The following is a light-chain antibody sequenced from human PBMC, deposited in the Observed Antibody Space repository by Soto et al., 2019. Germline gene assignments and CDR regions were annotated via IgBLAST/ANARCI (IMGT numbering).Light chain of an antibody. CDR2: GAS. CDR1: QSVNRRY. CDR3: QQYFEWPPMT. J-gene: IGKJ1*01. V-gene: IGKV3-15*01. Sequence: EIVLTQSPGTLSLSPGERATLSCRASQSVNRRYLAWYQQKPGQAPRLLISGASTRAAGISDRFRGSGSGTEFTLTISSLRSEDSAIYYCQQYFEWPPMTFGQGTKVDIK.